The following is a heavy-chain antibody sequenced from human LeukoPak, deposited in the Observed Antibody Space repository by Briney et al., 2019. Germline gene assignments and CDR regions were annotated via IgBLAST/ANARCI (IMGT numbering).Heavy chain of an antibody. J-gene: IGHJ6*04. CDR1: GYTLTELS. V-gene: IGHV1-24*01. Sequence: ASVKVSCKVSGYTLTELSMHWVRQAPGKGLEWMGGFDPEDGETIYAQKFQGRVTMTEDTSTDTAYMELSSLRSEDTAVYYCATDLPSGSTMRGMDVWGKGTTVTVPS. CDR3: ATDLPSGSTMRGMDV. CDR2: FDPEDGET. D-gene: IGHD5-12*01.